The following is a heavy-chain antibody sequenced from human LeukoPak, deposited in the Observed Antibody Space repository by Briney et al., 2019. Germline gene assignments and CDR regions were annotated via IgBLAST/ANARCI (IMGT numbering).Heavy chain of an antibody. D-gene: IGHD6-19*01. V-gene: IGHV4-4*07. CDR3: ARGSEQWLTYFDY. CDR1: GGSISSNS. CDR2: IYTSGSA. Sequence: SETLSLTCTVSGGSISSNSWSWIRQPAGKGLEWIGHIYTSGSANYNPSLRSRVTMSVDTSKNQISLKLSSVTAADSAVYYCARGSEQWLTYFDYWGQGTLVTVSS. J-gene: IGHJ4*02.